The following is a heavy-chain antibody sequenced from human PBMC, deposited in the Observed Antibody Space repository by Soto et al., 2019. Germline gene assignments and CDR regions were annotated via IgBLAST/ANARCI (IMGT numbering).Heavy chain of an antibody. Sequence: QVQLVQSGAEVKKPGSSVKVSCKASGGTFSSYTSSWVRQAPGQGLEWMAGIIPIFGTANYAQKFQGRVKITPDESTSTVYMEMSSLRSEDTAVYYGARAGYGDYGKPFDFWGQGTLVPVSS. CDR3: ARAGYGDYGKPFDF. D-gene: IGHD4-17*01. CDR1: GGTFSSYT. J-gene: IGHJ4*02. V-gene: IGHV1-69*01. CDR2: IIPIFGTA.